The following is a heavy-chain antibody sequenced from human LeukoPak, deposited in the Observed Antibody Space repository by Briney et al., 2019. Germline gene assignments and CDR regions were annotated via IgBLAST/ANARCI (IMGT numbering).Heavy chain of an antibody. CDR3: ARREGELRGPLGDY. CDR1: GYTFTCYY. Sequence: GSSVKVSCKASGYTFTCYYMHWVRQAPGQGHEWMGWINPNSGGTNYAQKFQGRVTMTRDTSISTAYMELSRLRSDDTAVNYCARREGELRGPLGDYWGEGTLGTVSS. CDR2: INPNSGGT. D-gene: IGHD1-26*01. V-gene: IGHV1-2*02. J-gene: IGHJ4*02.